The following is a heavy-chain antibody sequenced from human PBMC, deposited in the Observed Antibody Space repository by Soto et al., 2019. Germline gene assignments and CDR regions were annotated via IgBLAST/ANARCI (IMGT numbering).Heavy chain of an antibody. V-gene: IGHV3-23*01. CDR2: ISGSGGVT. D-gene: IGHD2-2*02. Sequence: GGSLRLSCAASGFTFSNCAMSWVPQTPGKGQEWVSGISGSGGVTYYSDSVKGRFTISRDNLKNTLYLQMNSLRVEDTAVYYCAKDSDLAYIPQWFDPCGQGTLVTVSS. CDR1: GFTFSNCA. CDR3: AKDSDLAYIPQWFDP. J-gene: IGHJ5*02.